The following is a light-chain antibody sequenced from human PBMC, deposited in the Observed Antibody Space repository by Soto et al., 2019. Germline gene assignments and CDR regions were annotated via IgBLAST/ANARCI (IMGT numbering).Light chain of an antibody. J-gene: IGKJ1*01. CDR2: DAS. CDR1: QSVSSY. CDR3: QQRGNWPPWT. Sequence: EIVLTQSPGTLSLSPGERATLSCRASQSVSSYLAWYQQKPGQAPRLLIYDASNRATGIPSRFSGSGSGTDFTLTISSLEPEDFAVYYCQQRGNWPPWTFGQGTKVDIK. V-gene: IGKV3-11*01.